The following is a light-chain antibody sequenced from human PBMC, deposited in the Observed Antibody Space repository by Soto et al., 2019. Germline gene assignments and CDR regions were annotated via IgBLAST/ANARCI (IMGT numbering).Light chain of an antibody. V-gene: IGKV3-20*01. J-gene: IGKJ3*01. Sequence: EIVLTQSPGTLSVSPGERATLSCRASQRVSGSYLAWYQQKPGQAPRLLIYDASSRATGIPDRFSGSGSGTDFTLTISRLEPEDFAVYYCQQYCSSIFTFGPGTKVDIK. CDR1: QRVSGSY. CDR2: DAS. CDR3: QQYCSSIFT.